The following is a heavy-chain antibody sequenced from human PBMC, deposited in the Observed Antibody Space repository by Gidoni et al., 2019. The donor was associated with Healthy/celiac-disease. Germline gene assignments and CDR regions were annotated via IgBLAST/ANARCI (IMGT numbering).Heavy chain of an antibody. CDR1: GDSFSSNSAA. CDR2: SYYRSKWYN. V-gene: IGHV6-1*01. CDR3: AREVAVIWPGGYDY. J-gene: IGHJ4*02. Sequence: QVQLQQSGPGLVKPSQTLSLTCDIAGDSFSSNSAAWNCIRQSPSRGLEWLGRSYYRSKWYNDYAVSVKSRITINPDTSKNQFTLQLNSVTPEDTAVYYCAREVAVIWPGGYDYWGQGTLVTVSS. D-gene: IGHD6-19*01.